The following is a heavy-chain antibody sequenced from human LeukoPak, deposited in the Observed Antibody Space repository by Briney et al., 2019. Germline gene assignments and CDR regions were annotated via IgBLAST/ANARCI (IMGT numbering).Heavy chain of an antibody. D-gene: IGHD3-22*01. CDR2: IIPIFGTA. J-gene: IGHJ4*02. Sequence: SVKVSCKASGGTFSSYAISCVRQAPGQGLEWMGGIIPIFGTANYAQKFQGRVTITADESTSTAYMELSSLRSEDTAVYYCARTTYDSSGYYLGDYWGQGTLVTVSS. V-gene: IGHV1-69*13. CDR3: ARTTYDSSGYYLGDY. CDR1: GGTFSSYA.